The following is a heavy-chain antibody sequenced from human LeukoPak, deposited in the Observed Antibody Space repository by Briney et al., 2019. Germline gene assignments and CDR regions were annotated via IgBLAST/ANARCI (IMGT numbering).Heavy chain of an antibody. V-gene: IGHV3-64*04. CDR3: ARQYNYDSRAFDY. Sequence: GGSLRLSCSASGFTFTIYALHWVRQAPGKGLEFVSAISSNGGNTYYADSVKGRFTISRDNAKNSLYLQMNSLRAEDTAVYYCARQYNYDSRAFDYWGQGTLVTVSS. CDR1: GFTFTIYA. CDR2: ISSNGGNT. D-gene: IGHD5-18*01. J-gene: IGHJ4*02.